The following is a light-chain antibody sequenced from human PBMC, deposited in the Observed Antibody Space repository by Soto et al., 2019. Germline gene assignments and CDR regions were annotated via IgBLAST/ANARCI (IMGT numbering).Light chain of an antibody. CDR3: QQSYSTPTIT. CDR2: AAS. Sequence: DIQMTQSPSSLSASVGDRVTITCRASQSISSYLNWYQQKPGKAPKLLIYAASSLQSGVPSRFSGSGSGTDFTITISRLQPEDFATYYCQQSYSTPTITFGQGTRLEIK. CDR1: QSISSY. V-gene: IGKV1-39*01. J-gene: IGKJ5*01.